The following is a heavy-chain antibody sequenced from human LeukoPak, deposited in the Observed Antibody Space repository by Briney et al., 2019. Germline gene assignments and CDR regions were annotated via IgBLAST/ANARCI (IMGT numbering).Heavy chain of an antibody. CDR1: GFTFSSYG. CDR3: AKDSNSRYCSSTSCPPGYFDY. CDR2: ISYAGSNK. D-gene: IGHD2-2*01. V-gene: IGHV3-30*18. J-gene: IGHJ4*02. Sequence: GRSLRLSCAASGFTFSSYGMHWVRQAPGKGLEWVAVISYAGSNKYYADSVKGRFTISRDNSKNTLYLQMNSLRAEDTAVYYCAKDSNSRYCSSTSCPPGYFDYWGQGTLVTVSS.